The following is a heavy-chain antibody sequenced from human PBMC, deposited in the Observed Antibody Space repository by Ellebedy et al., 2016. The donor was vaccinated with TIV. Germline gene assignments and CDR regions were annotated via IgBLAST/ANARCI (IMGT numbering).Heavy chain of an antibody. CDR2: IYSGGST. V-gene: IGHV3-66*01. J-gene: IGHJ4*02. CDR1: RFTVSNNY. Sequence: PGGSLRLSCAASRFTVSNNYISWVRQAPGKGLEWVSVIYSGGSTYYADSVKGRFTISRDNSKNTLYLQMNSLRAEDTAVYYCARELPLYWRGGSCYSYYFDYWGQGTLVTVSS. D-gene: IGHD2-15*01. CDR3: ARELPLYWRGGSCYSYYFDY.